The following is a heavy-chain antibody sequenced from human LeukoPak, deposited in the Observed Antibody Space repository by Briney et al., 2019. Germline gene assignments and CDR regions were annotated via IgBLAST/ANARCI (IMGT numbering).Heavy chain of an antibody. CDR1: GGSISGNPYY. D-gene: IGHD6-19*01. Sequence: PSETLSLTCTVSGGSISGNPYYWGWIRQPPGKALEWIGSIYYSGTTYYNPSLKSRVTISVDTSKNQFSLKLSSVTAADTAVYYCARDSSGRTFDYWGQGTLVTVSS. CDR3: ARDSSGRTFDY. CDR2: IYYSGTT. V-gene: IGHV4-39*07. J-gene: IGHJ4*02.